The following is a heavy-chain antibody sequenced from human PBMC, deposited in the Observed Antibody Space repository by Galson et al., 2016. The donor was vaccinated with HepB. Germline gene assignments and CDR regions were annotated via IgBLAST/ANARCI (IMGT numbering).Heavy chain of an antibody. CDR1: GGSISRGDYY. CDR3: ARVAWYQYGSGSYDY. V-gene: IGHV4-30-4*01. Sequence: TLSLTCTVSGGSISRGDYYWSWIRQPPGKGLEWIGYIYHSGSTYYNPSLKSRVTISVDTSKNQLSLKLSSVTAADTAVYYCARVAWYQYGSGSYDYWGQGTLVSVSS. D-gene: IGHD3-10*01. J-gene: IGHJ4*02. CDR2: IYHSGST.